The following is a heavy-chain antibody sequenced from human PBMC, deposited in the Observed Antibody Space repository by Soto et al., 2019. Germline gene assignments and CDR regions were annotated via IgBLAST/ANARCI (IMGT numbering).Heavy chain of an antibody. D-gene: IGHD6-13*01. CDR2: ISYDGSNK. CDR1: GFTFSSYA. V-gene: IGHV3-30-3*01. Sequence: PGGSLRLSCAASGFTFSSYAMHWVRQAPGKGLEWVAVISYDGSNKYYADSVKGRFTISRDNSKNTLYLQMNSLRAEDTAVYYCARDVAAAGDLYYYYGMDVWGQGTTVTVSS. CDR3: ARDVAAAGDLYYYYGMDV. J-gene: IGHJ6*02.